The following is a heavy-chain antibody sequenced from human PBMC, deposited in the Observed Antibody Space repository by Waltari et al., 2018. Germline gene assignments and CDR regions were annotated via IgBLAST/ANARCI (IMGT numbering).Heavy chain of an antibody. V-gene: IGHV4-38-2*01. D-gene: IGHD3-22*01. CDR1: GYSISSGYY. CDR3: ARVPDSSGYQNWFDP. CDR2: IYHSGST. J-gene: IGHJ5*02. Sequence: QVQLQESGPGLVKPSETLSLTCAVSGYSISSGYYWGWIRQPPGKGLEWIGSIYHSGSTYDNPSLKSRVTISVDTSKNQFSLKLSSVTAADTAVYYCARVPDSSGYQNWFDPWGQGTLVTVSS.